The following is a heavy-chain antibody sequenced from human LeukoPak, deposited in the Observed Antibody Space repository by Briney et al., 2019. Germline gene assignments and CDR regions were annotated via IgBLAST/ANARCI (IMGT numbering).Heavy chain of an antibody. D-gene: IGHD3-10*01. J-gene: IGHJ4*02. Sequence: GASVKVSCKASGYTFTDYGISWARQAPGQGLEWMGWISAYNGNTNYAQKLQGRVTMTTDTSTSTAYMELRSLRSDDTAVYYCARETYGSGSYYLSQAPNFDYWGQGTLVTVSS. V-gene: IGHV1-18*01. CDR1: GYTFTDYG. CDR3: ARETYGSGSYYLSQAPNFDY. CDR2: ISAYNGNT.